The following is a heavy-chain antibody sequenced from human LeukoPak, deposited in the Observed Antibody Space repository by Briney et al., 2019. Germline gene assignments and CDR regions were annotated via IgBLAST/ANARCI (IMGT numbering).Heavy chain of an antibody. J-gene: IGHJ4*02. CDR1: RYTFTSYD. CDR2: MNPNTGRT. CDR3: ARLAETPDYYSNGGYFYLGY. V-gene: IGHV1-8*01. Sequence: GASVKVSCKASRYTFTSYDINWVREAAGQGLEWMGWMNPNTGRTGYAQKFQGRVTMTRDTSISTAYMELSSLRSEDTAVYYCARLAETPDYYSNGGYFYLGYWGPGTPVTVSS. D-gene: IGHD3-22*01.